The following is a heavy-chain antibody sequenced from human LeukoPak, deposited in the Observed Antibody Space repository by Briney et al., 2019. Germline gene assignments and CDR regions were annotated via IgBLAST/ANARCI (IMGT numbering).Heavy chain of an antibody. D-gene: IGHD3-22*01. CDR2: IIPIFGTA. Sequence: SVKVSCKASGGTFSSNAISWVRQAPGQGLEWMGRIIPIFGTANYAQKFQGRVTITADKSTSTSYMELSSLRSEDTAVYYCASSLGAAYYYDSSGYYSPFDYWGQGTLVTVSS. CDR1: GGTFSSNA. J-gene: IGHJ4*02. V-gene: IGHV1-69*06. CDR3: ASSLGAAYYYDSSGYYSPFDY.